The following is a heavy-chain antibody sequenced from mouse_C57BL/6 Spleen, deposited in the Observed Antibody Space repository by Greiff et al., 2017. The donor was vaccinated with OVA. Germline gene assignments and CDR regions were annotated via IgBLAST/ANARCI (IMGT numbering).Heavy chain of an antibody. D-gene: IGHD2-3*01. CDR3: ARDDGYFHWYFDV. Sequence: EVMLVESGGGLVKPGGSLKLSCAASGFTFSDYGMHWVRQAPEKGLEWVAYISSGSSTIYYADTVKGRFTISRDNAKNTLFLQMTSLRSEGTAIYYCARDDGYFHWYFDVWGTGTTVTVSS. V-gene: IGHV5-17*01. CDR1: GFTFSDYG. CDR2: ISSGSSTI. J-gene: IGHJ1*03.